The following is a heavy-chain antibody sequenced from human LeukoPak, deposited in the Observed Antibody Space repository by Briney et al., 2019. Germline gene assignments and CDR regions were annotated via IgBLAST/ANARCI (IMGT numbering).Heavy chain of an antibody. V-gene: IGHV1-2*02. CDR2: INPNSGGT. Sequence: ASVKVSCKASGYTFTGYYMHWVRQAPGQGLEWMGWINPNSGGTNYAQKFQGRVTMTRDMSTSTVYMELSSLRSEDTAVYYCARGEARLATNWFDPWGQGTLVTVSS. J-gene: IGHJ5*02. CDR3: ARGEARLATNWFDP. CDR1: GYTFTGYY.